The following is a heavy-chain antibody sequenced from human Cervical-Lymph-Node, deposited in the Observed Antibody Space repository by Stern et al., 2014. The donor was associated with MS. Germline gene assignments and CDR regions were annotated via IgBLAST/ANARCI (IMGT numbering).Heavy chain of an antibody. CDR3: ARGATQAFDP. V-gene: IGHV4-59*01. CDR2: IYYSEGT. Sequence: QVQLQESGPGLVKPSETLSLTCTVSGGSISSYYWSWIRQAPGKGLEWIGYIYYSEGTNYNPSLSSRVTITAATPKKQFALKLSSVTAADTAVYYCARGATQAFDPWGQGTLVTVSS. CDR1: GGSISSYY. J-gene: IGHJ5*02.